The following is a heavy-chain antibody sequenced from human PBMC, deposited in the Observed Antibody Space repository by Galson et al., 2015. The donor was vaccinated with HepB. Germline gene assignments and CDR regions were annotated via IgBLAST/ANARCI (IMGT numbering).Heavy chain of an antibody. D-gene: IGHD3-22*01. Sequence: SLRLSCAASGFTFSSYWMSWVRQAPGKGLEWVANIKQDGSEKYYVDSVKGRFTISRDNAKNSLYLQMNSLRAEDTAVYYCARVNSSGYYEYSTPDYFDYWGQGTLVTVSS. CDR2: IKQDGSEK. CDR3: ARVNSSGYYEYSTPDYFDY. J-gene: IGHJ4*02. CDR1: GFTFSSYW. V-gene: IGHV3-7*03.